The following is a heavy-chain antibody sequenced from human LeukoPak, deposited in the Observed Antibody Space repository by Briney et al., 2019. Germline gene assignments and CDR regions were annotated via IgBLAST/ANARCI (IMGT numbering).Heavy chain of an antibody. CDR1: VGSFSGYQ. CDR3: ARDQGADRYFDL. CDR2: INHGGGT. Sequence: PSETLSLTCAVYVGSFSGYQWNLFRQPPGKWLEWIGEINHGGGTNSNPSLKSRVTLSVDTSKNQLSLKLTSVTAADTAVYYCARDQGADRYFDLWGRGTLVTVSS. D-gene: IGHD2-2*01. J-gene: IGHJ2*01. V-gene: IGHV4-34*01.